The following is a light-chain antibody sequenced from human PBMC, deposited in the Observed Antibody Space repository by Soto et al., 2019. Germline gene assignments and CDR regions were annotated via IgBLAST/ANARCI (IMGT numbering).Light chain of an antibody. J-gene: IGKJ5*01. CDR3: MQSTQLPPT. Sequence: DVVMTQTPLSLSVAPGQPAAISCKSSQSLLHITGETFLFWYLQKQGQSPQLLIYEVSTRVSGVPDRFSGSGSGTDFTLEISRVETDDVGIYYCMQSTQLPPTFGQGTRLEIK. CDR2: EVS. V-gene: IGKV2D-29*02. CDR1: QSLLHITGETF.